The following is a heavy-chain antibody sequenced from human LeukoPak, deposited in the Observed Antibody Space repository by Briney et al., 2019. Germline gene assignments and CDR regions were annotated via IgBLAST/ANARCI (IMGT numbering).Heavy chain of an antibody. D-gene: IGHD3-22*01. CDR3: ARVRYYDSSGYPAAFDI. V-gene: IGHV4-30-4*08. J-gene: IGHJ3*02. Sequence: SETLSLTCTVSGGSISSGDYYWSWIRQPPGKGLEWIGHIYYSGSTYYNPSLKSRVTISVDTSKNQFSLKLSSVTAADTAVYYCARVRYYDSSGYPAAFDIWGQGTMVTVSS. CDR2: IYYSGST. CDR1: GGSISSGDYY.